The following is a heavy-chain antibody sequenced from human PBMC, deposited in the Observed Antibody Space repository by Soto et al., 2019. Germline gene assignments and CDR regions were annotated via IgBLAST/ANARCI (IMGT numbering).Heavy chain of an antibody. CDR2: IYYSGST. Sequence: QVQLQESGPGLVKPSETLSLTCTVSGGSISPYYWSWIRQPPGTGLEWIGYIYYSGSTTYNPSLKSRVNISVDTSQNQFSLNLSSVTAADTAVYYCARLGGYYQAFDSWGQGTLVTVSS. J-gene: IGHJ4*02. D-gene: IGHD3-22*01. CDR3: ARLGGYYQAFDS. V-gene: IGHV4-59*08. CDR1: GGSISPYY.